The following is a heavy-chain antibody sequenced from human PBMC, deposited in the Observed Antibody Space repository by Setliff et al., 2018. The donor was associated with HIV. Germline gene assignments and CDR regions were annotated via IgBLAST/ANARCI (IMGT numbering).Heavy chain of an antibody. CDR2: IKNDGTEK. V-gene: IGHV3-7*03. Sequence: HPGGSLRLSCAAYGFTLDRYWMSWLRQAPGKGLEWVANIKNDGTEKFYADSVKGRFTVSRDNVDNSLYLQMNSLRAEDTALYYCARLRRGPWHFDYWGQGALVTVPS. J-gene: IGHJ4*02. D-gene: IGHD3-16*01. CDR1: GFTLDRYW. CDR3: ARLRRGPWHFDY.